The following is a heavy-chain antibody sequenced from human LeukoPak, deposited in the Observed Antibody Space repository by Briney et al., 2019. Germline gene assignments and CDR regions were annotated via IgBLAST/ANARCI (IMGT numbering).Heavy chain of an antibody. D-gene: IGHD6-19*01. J-gene: IGHJ4*02. CDR1: GGSISTSDYY. CDR2: IYYSGST. Sequence: SETLSLTCAVSGGSISTSDYYWGWIRQPPGKGLEWIGSIYYSGSTYYNPFLKSRLTISGDTSKNQFSLKLSFVTTADTAVYYCARHASGWYADWGQGTLVTVSS. V-gene: IGHV4-39*01. CDR3: ARHASGWYAD.